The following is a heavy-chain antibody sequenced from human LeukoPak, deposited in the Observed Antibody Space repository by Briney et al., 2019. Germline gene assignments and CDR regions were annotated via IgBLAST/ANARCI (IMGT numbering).Heavy chain of an antibody. D-gene: IGHD3-3*01. V-gene: IGHV4-61*02. J-gene: IGHJ6*03. CDR1: GGSISSGSYY. CDR2: IYTSGST. Sequence: SETLSLTCTVSGGSISSGSYYWSWIRQPAGKGLEWIGRIYTSGSTNYNPSLKSRVTISVDTSKNQFSLKLSSVTAADTAVYYCARGHRYDFWSGYLFFTSYYYYMDVWGKGTTVTVSS. CDR3: ARGHRYDFWSGYLFFTSYYYYMDV.